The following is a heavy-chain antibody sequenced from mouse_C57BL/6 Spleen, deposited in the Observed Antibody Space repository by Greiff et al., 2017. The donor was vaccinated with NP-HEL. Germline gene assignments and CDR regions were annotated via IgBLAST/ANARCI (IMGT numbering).Heavy chain of an antibody. V-gene: IGHV1-64*01. CDR2: IHPNSGST. Sequence: QVQLQQPGAELVKPGASVKLSCKASGYTFTSYWMHWVKQRPGQGLEWIGMIHPNSGSTNYNEKFKSKATLTVDKSSSTAYMQLSSLTSEDSAVYYCARKDSNYGFAYWGQGTLVTVSA. D-gene: IGHD2-5*01. CDR3: ARKDSNYGFAY. CDR1: GYTFTSYW. J-gene: IGHJ3*01.